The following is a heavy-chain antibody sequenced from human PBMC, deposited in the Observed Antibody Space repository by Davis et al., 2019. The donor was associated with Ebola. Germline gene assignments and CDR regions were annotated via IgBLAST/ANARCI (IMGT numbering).Heavy chain of an antibody. J-gene: IGHJ2*01. CDR1: GWSFSGYY. CDR2: INHSGST. V-gene: IGHV4-34*01. Sequence: PSETLSLTCAVYGWSFSGYYWSWIRQPPGKGLEWIGEINHSGSTNYNPSLESRVTISIDTTKTQSSLKLSPVTAADTAVYDCARPRRFWRITSCYYPRNFDLWGRGTLVTVSS. D-gene: IGHD2-2*01. CDR3: ARPRRFWRITSCYYPRNFDL.